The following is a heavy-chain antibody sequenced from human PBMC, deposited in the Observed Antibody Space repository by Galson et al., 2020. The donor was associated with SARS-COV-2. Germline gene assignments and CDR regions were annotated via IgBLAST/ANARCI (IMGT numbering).Heavy chain of an antibody. J-gene: IGHJ3*02. Sequence: SETLSLTCTVSGGSISSYYWSWIRQPAGKGLEWIGRIYTSGSTNYNPSLKSRVTMSVATSKNQFSLKLSSVTAADTAVYYCARDHVVVPAAYDAFDIWGQGTMVTVSS. CDR1: GGSISSYY. CDR2: IYTSGST. CDR3: ARDHVVVPAAYDAFDI. V-gene: IGHV4-4*07. D-gene: IGHD2-2*01.